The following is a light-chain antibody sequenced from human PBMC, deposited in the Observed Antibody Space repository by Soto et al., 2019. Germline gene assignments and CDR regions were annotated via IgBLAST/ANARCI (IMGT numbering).Light chain of an antibody. CDR2: GVS. CDR1: QNIGYSY. V-gene: IGKV3-20*01. CDR3: HHYGTSPT. Sequence: EFTESSCMLYLSPAVRSSGSCRASQNIGYSYLAWYQHKPGQAPRLLISGVSSRATDIADRFSGSGSGTDFTFTISRVEPADFAVYFCHHYGTSPTFGQRTRLEIK. J-gene: IGKJ5*01.